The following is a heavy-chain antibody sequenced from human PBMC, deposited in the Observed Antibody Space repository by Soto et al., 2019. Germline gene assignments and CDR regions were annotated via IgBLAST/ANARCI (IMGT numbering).Heavy chain of an antibody. CDR2: ISGSGGST. J-gene: IGHJ4*02. D-gene: IGHD2-15*01. V-gene: IGHV3-23*01. CDR3: AKGRLCSGGSCYGGVFDY. CDR1: GFTFSSYA. Sequence: GGSLRLSCAASGFTFSSYAMSWVRQAPGKGLEWVSAISGSGGSTYYADSVKGRFTISRDNSKNTLYLQMNSLRAEDTAVYYCAKGRLCSGGSCYGGVFDYWGQGTLVTVSS.